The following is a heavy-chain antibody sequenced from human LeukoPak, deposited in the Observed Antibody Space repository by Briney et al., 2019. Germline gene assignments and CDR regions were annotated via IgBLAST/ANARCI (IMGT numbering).Heavy chain of an antibody. CDR3: AAELVVVPAAITAP. J-gene: IGHJ5*02. D-gene: IGHD2-2*02. CDR1: GYTLTELS. Sequence: ASVKVSCKVSGYTLTELSMHWVRQAPGKRLEWMGGFDPEDGETIYAQKFQGRVTMTEDTSTDTAYMELSSLRSEDTAVYYCAAELVVVPAAITAPWGQGTLVTVSS. V-gene: IGHV1-24*01. CDR2: FDPEDGET.